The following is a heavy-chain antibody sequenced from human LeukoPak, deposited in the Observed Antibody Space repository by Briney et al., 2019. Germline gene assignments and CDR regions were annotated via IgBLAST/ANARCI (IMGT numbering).Heavy chain of an antibody. V-gene: IGHV3-7*01. D-gene: IGHD2-2*01. Sequence: GGSLRLSYAASGFPFSWYWMHWVRQAPGKGLEGVASIKEDGSEKSYVDSVKSRFTISRDNSKNSLYLQMNSLRAEDTAVYYCVSCGTTTCIIRFDHWGQGTLVTVSS. J-gene: IGHJ4*02. CDR3: VSCGTTTCIIRFDH. CDR1: GFPFSWYW. CDR2: IKEDGSEK.